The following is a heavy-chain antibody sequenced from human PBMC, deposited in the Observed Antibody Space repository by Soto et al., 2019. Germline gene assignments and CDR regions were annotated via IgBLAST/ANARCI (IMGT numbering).Heavy chain of an antibody. CDR3: ARSGYSSHGMDV. CDR1: GYIFTTYW. J-gene: IGHJ6*02. D-gene: IGHD5-12*01. V-gene: IGHV5-51*01. CDR2: IYPTDSDT. Sequence: PGESLKISCQGSGYIFTTYWIGWVRQMPGKGLEWMGIIYPTDSDTRYSPSIKGQVTISAGKSISTAYLQLSSLRASDTAVYYCARSGYSSHGMDVWGQGTTVTVSS.